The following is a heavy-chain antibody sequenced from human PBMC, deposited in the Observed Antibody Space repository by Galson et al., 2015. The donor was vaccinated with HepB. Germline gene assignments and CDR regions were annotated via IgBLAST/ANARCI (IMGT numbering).Heavy chain of an antibody. D-gene: IGHD3-3*01. J-gene: IGHJ6*03. Sequence: SVKVSCKASGYTFTGYYMHWVRQAPGQGLEWMGWINPNSGGTNYAQKFQGRVTMTRDTSISTAYMELSRLRSDDTAVYHCARDHLRFLESYYYYYYMDVWGKGTTVTVSS. V-gene: IGHV1-2*02. CDR2: INPNSGGT. CDR1: GYTFTGYY. CDR3: ARDHLRFLESYYYYYYMDV.